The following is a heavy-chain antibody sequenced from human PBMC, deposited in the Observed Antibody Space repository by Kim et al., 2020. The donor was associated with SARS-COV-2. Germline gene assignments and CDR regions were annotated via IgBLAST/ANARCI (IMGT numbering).Heavy chain of an antibody. J-gene: IGHJ4*02. D-gene: IGHD3-10*01. V-gene: IGHV3-11*06. CDR1: GFTFSDYY. CDR2: ISSSSSYT. Sequence: GGSLRLSCAASGFTFSDYYMSWIRQAPGKGLEWVSYISSSSSYTNYADSVKGRFTISRDNAKNSLYLQMNSLRAEDTAVYYCARDVTHYFHIDYWGQGTLVTVSS. CDR3: ARDVTHYFHIDY.